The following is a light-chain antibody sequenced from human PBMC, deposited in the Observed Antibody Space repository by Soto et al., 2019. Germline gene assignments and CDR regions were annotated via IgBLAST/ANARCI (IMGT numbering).Light chain of an antibody. CDR1: QTISSW. CDR2: KAS. Sequence: DIQMTQSPSTLPVSVGDRVTITFRASQTISSWLAWYQQKPGKAPKLLIYKASTLKSGVPSRFSGSGSGTEFTLTISSLQPDDFATYYCQHYNSYSEAFGQGTKVDIK. CDR3: QHYNSYSEA. V-gene: IGKV1-5*03. J-gene: IGKJ1*01.